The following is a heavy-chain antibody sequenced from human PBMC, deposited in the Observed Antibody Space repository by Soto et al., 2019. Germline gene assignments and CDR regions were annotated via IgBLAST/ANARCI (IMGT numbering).Heavy chain of an antibody. CDR2: IYRSGST. J-gene: IGHJ4*02. D-gene: IGHD1-26*01. CDR1: GGPISSYY. V-gene: IGHV4-59*08. Sequence: QVQLLESGPGLVKPSETLSLTCTISGGPISSYYWSWIRQSPAKGLEWIGYIYRSGSTTYNPSLTGRVTISLDTSKNQFFLNLTSVTAADTAMYFCARRRGSYSVFDYWGQGIMVSVSS. CDR3: ARRRGSYSVFDY.